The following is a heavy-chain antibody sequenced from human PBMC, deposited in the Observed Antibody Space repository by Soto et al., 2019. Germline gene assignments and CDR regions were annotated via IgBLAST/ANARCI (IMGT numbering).Heavy chain of an antibody. CDR2: VYYSGNT. D-gene: IGHD6-13*01. CDR3: ARKGAAASYAHYYMDV. Sequence: QVQLQESGPGLVKPSETLSLTCTVSGGSISPYYWSWIRQPPGKGLEWIGYVYYSGNTNYNPSLESRVTISVDTSRNRFSLNLTSATAAGTAVYYCARKGAAASYAHYYMDVWGRGTAVTVSS. J-gene: IGHJ6*03. V-gene: IGHV4-59*01. CDR1: GGSISPYY.